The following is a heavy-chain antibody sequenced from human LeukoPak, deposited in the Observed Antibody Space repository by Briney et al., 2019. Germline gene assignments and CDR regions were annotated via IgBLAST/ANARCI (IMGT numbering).Heavy chain of an antibody. CDR2: TYYRSKWIN. Sequence: SQTLSLTCAISGDSVSVKSDVWNWIRQSPSRGLEWLGRTYYRSKWINDYATSVKSRIIISPDTSQNQFSQHLNSVTPEDTAVYYCARDADWAYDAFDIWGQGTMVTVSS. CDR3: ARDADWAYDAFDI. D-gene: IGHD3-9*01. CDR1: GDSVSVKSDV. V-gene: IGHV6-1*01. J-gene: IGHJ3*02.